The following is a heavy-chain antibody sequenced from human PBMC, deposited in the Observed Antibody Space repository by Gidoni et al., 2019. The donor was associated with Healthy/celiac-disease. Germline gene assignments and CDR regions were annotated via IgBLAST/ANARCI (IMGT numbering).Heavy chain of an antibody. Sequence: EVQLLASGGGLAQPGESLRLSCAASGFIFSSYAMSWVRQAPGKGLEWVSGISAGGGATYYGDSVKGRFTISRDNSKNTLSLQMNSLRAEDTAVYYCAKDRLTLDALDIWGQGTTVTVSS. J-gene: IGHJ3*02. CDR1: GFIFSSYA. D-gene: IGHD2-15*01. V-gene: IGHV3-23*01. CDR3: AKDRLTLDALDI. CDR2: ISAGGGAT.